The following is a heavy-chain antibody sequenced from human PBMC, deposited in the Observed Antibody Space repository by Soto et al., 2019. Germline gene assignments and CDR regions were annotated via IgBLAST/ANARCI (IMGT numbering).Heavy chain of an antibody. J-gene: IGHJ4*02. CDR1: GGSISSYY. CDR3: ARASEYSSSWDY. D-gene: IGHD6-6*01. V-gene: IGHV4-59*01. Sequence: SETLSLTCTVSGGSISSYYWSWIRQPPGKGLEWIGYIYYSGSTNYNPSLKSRVTISVDMSKNQFSLKLSSVTAADTAVYYCARASEYSSSWDYWGQGTLVTVSS. CDR2: IYYSGST.